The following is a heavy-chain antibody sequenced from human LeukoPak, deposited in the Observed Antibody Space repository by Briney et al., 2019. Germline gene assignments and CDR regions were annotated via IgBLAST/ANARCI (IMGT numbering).Heavy chain of an antibody. J-gene: IGHJ4*02. CDR2: IVVGSGNT. CDR1: GFTFTSSA. D-gene: IGHD3-22*01. Sequence: SVKVSCKASGFTFTSSAVQWVRQARGQRLAWIGWIVVGSGNTNYAQKFQERVTITRDMSTSTAYMELSSLRSEDTAVYYCAADLGLDSSGYYFDYWGQGTLVTVSS. CDR3: AADLGLDSSGYYFDY. V-gene: IGHV1-58*01.